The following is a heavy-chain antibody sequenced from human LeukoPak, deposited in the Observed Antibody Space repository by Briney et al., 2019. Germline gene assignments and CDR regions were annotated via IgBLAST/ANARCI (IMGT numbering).Heavy chain of an antibody. J-gene: IGHJ3*02. V-gene: IGHV3-30-3*01. CDR1: GFTFSSYA. CDR3: ARGIGYNRLDSFDI. D-gene: IGHD5-24*01. Sequence: PGGSLRLSCAASGFTFSSYAMYWVRQAPGKGLEWVAVISYDGSNKYYADSVKGRFTISRDNSKNTLYLQMNSLRAEDTAVYYCARGIGYNRLDSFDIWGQGTMVTVSS. CDR2: ISYDGSNK.